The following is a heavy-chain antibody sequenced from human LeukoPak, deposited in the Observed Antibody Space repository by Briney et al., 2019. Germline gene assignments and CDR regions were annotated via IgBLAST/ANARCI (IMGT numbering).Heavy chain of an antibody. CDR2: ISPDGSNK. V-gene: IGHV3-30-3*01. CDR1: GSTFSSYT. CDR3: ARGRGWGDYLDY. D-gene: IGHD1-26*01. J-gene: IGHJ4*02. Sequence: PARSLRLYCAASGSTFSSYTLHWVQQAPGHLLEWVAVISPDGSNKYVADSLRGRITFSRDNSKNTLYLQMNSLRAEDTAVYYCARGRGWGDYLDYWGQGTLVADSS.